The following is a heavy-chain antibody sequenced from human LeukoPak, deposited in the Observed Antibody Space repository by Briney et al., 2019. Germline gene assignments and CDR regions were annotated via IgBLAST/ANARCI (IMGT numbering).Heavy chain of an antibody. CDR2: IIYDGSNK. J-gene: IGHJ4*02. V-gene: IGHV3-30*18. Sequence: GGSLRLSCAASGFTFSIHGMHWVRQAPGKGLEWVAAIIYDGSNKYYADSVKGRFTISRDNSKNTLDLQMSSLRAEDTAVYYCAKDPSYTAAGIDYWGQGTLVTVSS. D-gene: IGHD6-13*01. CDR3: AKDPSYTAAGIDY. CDR1: GFTFSIHG.